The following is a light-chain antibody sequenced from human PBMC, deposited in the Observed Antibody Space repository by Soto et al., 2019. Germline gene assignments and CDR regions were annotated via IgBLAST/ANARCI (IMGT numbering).Light chain of an antibody. Sequence: EIVLTQSPATLSLSPGERATLSCRASQSVGIYLNWYQQKPGQATRLLIYSASNRATGIPARFSGSGSGTDFTLTISSLEPEDFAVDYCQQRSNWPPVTFGVGTKVAIK. CDR3: QQRSNWPPVT. V-gene: IGKV3-11*01. CDR1: QSVGIY. CDR2: SAS. J-gene: IGKJ4*01.